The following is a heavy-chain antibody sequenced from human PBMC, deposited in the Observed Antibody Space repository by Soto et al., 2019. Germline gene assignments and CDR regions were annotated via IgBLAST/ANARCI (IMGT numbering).Heavy chain of an antibody. CDR1: DGYISSSGDY. V-gene: IGHV4-39*01. Sequence: SETQCVSNTVADGYISSSGDYWGWKRQPPGKGLEWIGSIYYSGSTYYNPSLKSRVTISVDTSKNQFSLKLSSVTAADTAVYYCARHRYVNYYYYMDVWGKGTTVTGSS. CDR2: IYYSGST. D-gene: IGHD3-16*01. CDR3: ARHRYVNYYYYMDV. J-gene: IGHJ6*03.